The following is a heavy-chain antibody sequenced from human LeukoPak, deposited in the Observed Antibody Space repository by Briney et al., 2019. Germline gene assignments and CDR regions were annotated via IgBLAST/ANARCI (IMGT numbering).Heavy chain of an antibody. V-gene: IGHV1-2*02. J-gene: IGHJ4*02. D-gene: IGHD6-6*01. Sequence: GASVKVSCKASGYTFTGYYMHWGRQAPGLGLEWMGGINPNSGGTNYAQKFQGRGTMTRDTSISTAYMELSRLRSDDSAGYYWAREPCIAARPGDYWGQGTLVTVSS. CDR1: GYTFTGYY. CDR3: AREPCIAARPGDY. CDR2: INPNSGGT.